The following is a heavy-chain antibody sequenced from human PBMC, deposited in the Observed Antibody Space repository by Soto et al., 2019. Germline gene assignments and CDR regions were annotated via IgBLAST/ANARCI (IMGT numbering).Heavy chain of an antibody. V-gene: IGHV4-59*01. Sequence: PSETLSLTCTVSGGSISSYYWSWIRQPPGKGLEWIGYIYYSGSTNYNPSLKSRVTISVDTSKNQFSLKLSSVTAADTAVYYCARESRNYDILTGYYNENWFDPWGQGTLVTVSS. CDR3: ARESRNYDILTGYYNENWFDP. J-gene: IGHJ5*02. D-gene: IGHD3-9*01. CDR1: GGSISSYY. CDR2: IYYSGST.